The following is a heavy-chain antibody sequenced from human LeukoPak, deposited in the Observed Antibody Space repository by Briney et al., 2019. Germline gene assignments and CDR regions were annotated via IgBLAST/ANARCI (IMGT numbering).Heavy chain of an antibody. CDR2: LKQDGSEK. CDR3: ARDGDLDSTTGTFDM. CDR1: RFTLSNHW. V-gene: IGHV3-7*01. D-gene: IGHD7-27*01. Sequence: GGSLRLSFSAPRFTLSNHWRSWVRQAPGKGLGWVATLKQDGSEKYYVDSVKGRFTISRDNAKKTLFLQMNNLRVEDTAVYYCARDGDLDSTTGTFDMWGQGTMVTVSS. J-gene: IGHJ3*02.